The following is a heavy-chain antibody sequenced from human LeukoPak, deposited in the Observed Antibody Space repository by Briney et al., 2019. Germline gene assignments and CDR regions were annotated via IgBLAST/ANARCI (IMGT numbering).Heavy chain of an antibody. CDR3: ARAYSSLAGGFDP. CDR1: GFTVSSNY. CDR2: IYSGGST. Sequence: PGGSLRLSCAASGFTVSSNYMSWVRQAPGKGLEWVSVIYSGGSTYYADSVKGRFTISRDNSKNTLYLQMNSLRAEDTAVYYCARAYSSLAGGFDPWGQGTLVTVSS. V-gene: IGHV3-53*01. J-gene: IGHJ5*02. D-gene: IGHD6-13*01.